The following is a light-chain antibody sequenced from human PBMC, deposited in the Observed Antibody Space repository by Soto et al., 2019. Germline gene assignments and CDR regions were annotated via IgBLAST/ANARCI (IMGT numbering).Light chain of an antibody. CDR2: DAS. Sequence: DIRMTQSPSTLSASGGDRVTITCRASQPIYKWLAWYQQKPGKAPKLLIYDASSLESGVPSRFSGSGSGTEFTLTISSLQPDDFATYYCQQYNTYSLLTFGGGTKVEIK. V-gene: IGKV1-5*01. J-gene: IGKJ4*01. CDR3: QQYNTYSLLT. CDR1: QPIYKW.